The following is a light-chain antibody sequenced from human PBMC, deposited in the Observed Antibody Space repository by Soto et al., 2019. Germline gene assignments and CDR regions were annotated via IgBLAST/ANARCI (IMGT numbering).Light chain of an antibody. J-gene: IGLJ2*01. V-gene: IGLV1-44*01. CDR2: VNN. CDR3: ATWDDSLNGLI. Sequence: QLVLTQTPSASGTPGQTITMSCSGSTSNIGSNTVTWYQQFPGSAPKVLIYVNNQRRSGVPDRFSDSKSGTSAFLAITGLQSEDEADYYCATWDDSLNGLIFGGGTKVTVL. CDR1: TSNIGSNT.